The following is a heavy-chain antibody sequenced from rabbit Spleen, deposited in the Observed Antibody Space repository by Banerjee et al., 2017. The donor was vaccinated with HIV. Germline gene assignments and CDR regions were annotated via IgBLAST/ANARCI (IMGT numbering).Heavy chain of an antibody. Sequence: QEQLVESGGGLVQPEGSLTLTCTASGFSFSSNYYMCWVRQAPGKGLEWIGCIYTGSGGSTWYATWAKGRFTISKTSSTTVTLKLNSLTAADTATYFCVRSANSAAYRINLWGPGTLVTVS. V-gene: IGHV1S45*01. D-gene: IGHD6-1*01. CDR1: GFSFSSNYY. CDR3: VRSANSAAYRINL. J-gene: IGHJ4*01. CDR2: IYTGSGGST.